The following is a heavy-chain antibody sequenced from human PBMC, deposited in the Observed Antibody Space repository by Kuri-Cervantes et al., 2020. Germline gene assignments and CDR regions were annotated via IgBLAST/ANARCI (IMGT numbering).Heavy chain of an antibody. Sequence: ASVKVSCKASGFTFTSYYMHWVRQAPGQGLEWMGIINPSGGSTSYAQKFQGRVTMTRDTSTSTVYMELSSLRSEDTAVYYCARVGEYYYDSSGYSLDYWGQGTLVTVSS. CDR2: INPSGGST. V-gene: IGHV1-46*01. CDR3: ARVGEYYYDSSGYSLDY. CDR1: GFTFTSYY. D-gene: IGHD3-22*01. J-gene: IGHJ4*02.